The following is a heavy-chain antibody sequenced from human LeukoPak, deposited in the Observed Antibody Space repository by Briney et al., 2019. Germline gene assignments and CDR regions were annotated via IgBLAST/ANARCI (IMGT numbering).Heavy chain of an antibody. CDR2: VSSSGSTI. Sequence: GGSLRLSCAASGFTFSDYYMSWIRQAPGKGLEWVSYVSSSGSTIYFADSVKGRFTISRDNAKNSLYLQMNSLRADDTAVYYCARGCPGGDCYGIGHWGQGTLVTVSS. CDR3: ARGCPGGDCYGIGH. V-gene: IGHV3-11*01. D-gene: IGHD2-21*02. J-gene: IGHJ1*01. CDR1: GFTFSDYY.